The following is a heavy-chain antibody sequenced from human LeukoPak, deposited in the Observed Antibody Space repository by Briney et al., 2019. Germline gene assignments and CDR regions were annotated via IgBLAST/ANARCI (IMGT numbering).Heavy chain of an antibody. D-gene: IGHD5-12*01. CDR1: GGSISSYY. V-gene: IGHV4-59*12. Sequence: NPSETLSLTCTVSGGSISSYYWSWIRQPPGKGLEWIGYIYYSGSTNYNPSLKSRVTISVDTSKNQFSLRLSSVTAADTAVYYCAVLLPTTEAFDIWGQGTVVTVSS. CDR2: IYYSGST. CDR3: AVLLPTTEAFDI. J-gene: IGHJ3*02.